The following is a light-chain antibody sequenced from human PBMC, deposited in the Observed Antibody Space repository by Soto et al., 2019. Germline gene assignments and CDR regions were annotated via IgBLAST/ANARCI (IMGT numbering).Light chain of an antibody. CDR3: QQRET. V-gene: IGKV1-39*01. Sequence: DIPMTQSPSSLSASVGDRVTITCRASQAIHSYLNWYQQKPEKAPNLLIFATSTLQSGVPSRFSGSGSGTDFTLTISSLQPEDFATYYCQQRETFGPGTKVDIK. CDR1: QAIHSY. J-gene: IGKJ3*01. CDR2: ATS.